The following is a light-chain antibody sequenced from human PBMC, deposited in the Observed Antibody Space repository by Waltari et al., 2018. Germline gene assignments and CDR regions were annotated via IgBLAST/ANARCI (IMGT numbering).Light chain of an antibody. CDR3: SSYTRGRTYV. J-gene: IGLJ1*01. CDR1: STDIGAHDF. Sequence: QSALTQPASVSGSPGQSIAISCSGSSTDIGAHDFVPWYQQPPGKAPKLIIFDVSSRPSGISYRFSGSKFGNTASLTISGLQAEDEADYFCSSYTRGRTYVFGSGTKVTVL. V-gene: IGLV2-14*03. CDR2: DVS.